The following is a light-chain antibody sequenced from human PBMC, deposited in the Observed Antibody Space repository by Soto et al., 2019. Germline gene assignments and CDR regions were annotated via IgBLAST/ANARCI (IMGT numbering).Light chain of an antibody. V-gene: IGKV1-16*02. CDR1: QGISNY. CDR2: AAS. J-gene: IGKJ1*01. Sequence: DIQMTQSPSSLSASVGDRVTITCRAIQGISNYLAWFQQKPVKAPKSLIYAASSLQSGVRSKFSGRGSGTDFTHTISYQQHEDFATYYCQQYNRFPLTFGQGNKVEIK. CDR3: QQYNRFPLT.